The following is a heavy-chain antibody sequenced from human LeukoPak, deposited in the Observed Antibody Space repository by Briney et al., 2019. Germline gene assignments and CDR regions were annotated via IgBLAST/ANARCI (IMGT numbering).Heavy chain of an antibody. CDR3: ARLMITFGGVIVILDY. V-gene: IGHV5-51*01. CDR2: IYPGDSDT. D-gene: IGHD3-16*02. Sequence: PGESLKISCKGSGYSFTSYWIGWVRQMPGEGLEWMGIIYPGDSDTRYSPSFQGQVTISADKSISTAYLQWSSLKASDTAMYYCARLMITFGGVIVILDYWGQGTLVTVSS. J-gene: IGHJ4*02. CDR1: GYSFTSYW.